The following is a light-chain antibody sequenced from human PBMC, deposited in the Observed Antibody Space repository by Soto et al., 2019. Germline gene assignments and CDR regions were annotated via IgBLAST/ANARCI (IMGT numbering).Light chain of an antibody. Sequence: EIVLTQSPATLSLSPGERATLSCRASQTVSSYLAWYQHKPGQAPRLLIYGATNRATGIPARFSGSGSGTDFTLTISSLEPEDFAVYYCQQRSNWITFGQGTRLEI. V-gene: IGKV3-11*01. CDR2: GAT. CDR3: QQRSNWIT. J-gene: IGKJ5*01. CDR1: QTVSSY.